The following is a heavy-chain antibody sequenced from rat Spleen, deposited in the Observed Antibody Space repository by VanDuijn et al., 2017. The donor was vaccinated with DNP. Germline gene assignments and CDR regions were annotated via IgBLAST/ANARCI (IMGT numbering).Heavy chain of an antibody. CDR1: GFIFNDYG. CDR2: IIYDVSRT. Sequence: EVQLVESGGGLVQPGRSLKLSCAASGFIFNDYGMAWVRQAPKKGLEWVATIIYDVSRTYYRDSVKGRFTISRDNAKSTLYLQMDSLRSEDTATYYCATQGQLGITWFAYWGQGTLVTVSS. CDR3: ATQGQLGITWFAY. D-gene: IGHD1-10*01. V-gene: IGHV5S10*01. J-gene: IGHJ3*01.